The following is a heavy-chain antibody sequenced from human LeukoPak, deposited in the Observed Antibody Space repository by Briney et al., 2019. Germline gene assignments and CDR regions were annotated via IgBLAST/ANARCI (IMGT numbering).Heavy chain of an antibody. J-gene: IGHJ4*02. CDR2: IYSGTI. CDR1: GFTFSGYS. Sequence: GGSLRLSCAASGFTFSGYSMNWVRQAPGKGLEWVSFIYSGTIHYSDSVKGRFTISRDNSKNTLYLQMNSLRAEDTAVYYCARRAGAYSHPYDYWGQGTLVTVSS. CDR3: ARRAGAYSHPYDY. V-gene: IGHV3-53*01. D-gene: IGHD4/OR15-4a*01.